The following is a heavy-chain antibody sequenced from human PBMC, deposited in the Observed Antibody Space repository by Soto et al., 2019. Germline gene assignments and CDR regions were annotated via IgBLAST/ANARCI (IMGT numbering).Heavy chain of an antibody. CDR3: AREXXXXXTYEAH. CDR1: GXXVXXXS. D-gene: IGHD5-12*01. J-gene: IGHJ1*01. CDR2: ITVNGIT. Sequence: QXQQLESGPGLVKPWDTXSLTCTVSGXXVXXXSXSXXRQPAXKGLEWIGRITVNGITQYTPSFWSRVTMSMDTSRNQFSLNLQSATAADTALYXCAREXXXXXTYEAHWGQGTLVTVSS. V-gene: IGHV4-4*07.